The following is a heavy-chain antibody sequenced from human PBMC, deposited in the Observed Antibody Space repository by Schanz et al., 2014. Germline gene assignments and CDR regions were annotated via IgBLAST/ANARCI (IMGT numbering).Heavy chain of an antibody. D-gene: IGHD3-10*01. CDR3: ARGRGFYDY. J-gene: IGHJ4*02. CDR2: IIPVLNIA. Sequence: QLQLVQSGAEGKKPGSSVKVSCKLSGGTFSSYTISWMRQAPGQGLEWMGKIIPVLNIATYAQRFQGRVSITADTSTNTAYMELSSLTSEDTAVHYCARGRGFYDYWGQGTLVTV. V-gene: IGHV1-69*02. CDR1: GGTFSSYT.